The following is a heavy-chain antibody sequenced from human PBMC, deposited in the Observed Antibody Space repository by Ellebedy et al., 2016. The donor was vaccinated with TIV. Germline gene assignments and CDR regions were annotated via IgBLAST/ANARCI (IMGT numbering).Heavy chain of an antibody. Sequence: SLKISCAASGFTFDDYAMYWVRQAPGKGLEWVSGISWNSGSIGYAESVKGRFTISRDNAKNSLYLQMNSLRAEDTALYYCAKGSKGVVVGAFDIWGQGTMVTVSS. J-gene: IGHJ3*02. CDR2: ISWNSGSI. V-gene: IGHV3-9*01. CDR1: GFTFDDYA. CDR3: AKGSKGVVVGAFDI. D-gene: IGHD3-22*01.